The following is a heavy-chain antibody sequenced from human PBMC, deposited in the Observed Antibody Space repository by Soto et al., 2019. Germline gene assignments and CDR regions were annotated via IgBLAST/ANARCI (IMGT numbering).Heavy chain of an antibody. Sequence: ASVKVSCKASGGTFSSYAISWVRQAPGQGLEWMGGIIPIFGTANYAQKFQGRVTITADESTSTAYMELSSLRSEDTAVYYCARELGYCSSTSCFNVYYYYYGMDVWGQGTTVTVSS. CDR1: GGTFSSYA. V-gene: IGHV1-69*13. D-gene: IGHD2-2*01. CDR3: ARELGYCSSTSCFNVYYYYYGMDV. J-gene: IGHJ6*02. CDR2: IIPIFGTA.